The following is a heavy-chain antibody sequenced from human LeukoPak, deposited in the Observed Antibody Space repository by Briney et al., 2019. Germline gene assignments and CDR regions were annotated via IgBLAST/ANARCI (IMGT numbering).Heavy chain of an antibody. CDR1: GFTFSSYE. Sequence: PGGSLRLSCAASGFTFSSYEMNWVRQAPGKGLEWVSYISSSGSTIYYADSVKGRFTISRDNAKNSLYLQMNSLRAEDTAVYYCARDRRLRWQREHYMDVWGKGTTVTISS. CDR2: ISSSGSTI. D-gene: IGHD4-23*01. V-gene: IGHV3-48*03. J-gene: IGHJ6*03. CDR3: ARDRRLRWQREHYMDV.